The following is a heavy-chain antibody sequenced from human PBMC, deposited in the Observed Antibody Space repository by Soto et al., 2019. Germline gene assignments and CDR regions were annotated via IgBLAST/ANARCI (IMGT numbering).Heavy chain of an antibody. CDR2: INSDGTST. J-gene: IGHJ6*02. CDR1: GSTFSNDW. CDR3: ATDRSYSLDV. V-gene: IGHV3-74*01. Sequence: AGGSLRLSCAVSGSTFSNDWMHWVRQAPGKGLVWVSHINSDGTSTNYADFVKSRFTIARDNAKNTVYLQMISLRAEDPAVYYCATDRSYSLDVWGQGTTVTVSS.